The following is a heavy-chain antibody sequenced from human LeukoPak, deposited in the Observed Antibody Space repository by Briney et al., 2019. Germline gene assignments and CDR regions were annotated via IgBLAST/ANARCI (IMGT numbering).Heavy chain of an antibody. J-gene: IGHJ5*02. Sequence: SETLSLTCTVSGGSISSYYWSWIRQPPGKGLEWIGYIYYSGSTNYNPSLKSRVTISVDTSKNQFSLKLSSVTAADTAVYYCARSLLGYFWSGYFVDPWGQETLVTVSS. CDR1: GGSISSYY. CDR2: IYYSGST. D-gene: IGHD3-3*01. CDR3: ARSLLGYFWSGYFVDP. V-gene: IGHV4-59*01.